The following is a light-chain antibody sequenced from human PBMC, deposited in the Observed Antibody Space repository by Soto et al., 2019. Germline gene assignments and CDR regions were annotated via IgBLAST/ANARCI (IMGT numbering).Light chain of an antibody. CDR3: QQRLSWAPT. Sequence: EIGLTQSPATLSLSPGDRATLSCRASQSVSRYLAWYQQKPGQAPRLLIHDTSTRATGVPDTFSGSGSGTEFTLNISSLEPEDSAMYSCQQRLSWAPTFGGGTHVEIK. CDR2: DTS. V-gene: IGKV3-11*01. J-gene: IGKJ4*01. CDR1: QSVSRY.